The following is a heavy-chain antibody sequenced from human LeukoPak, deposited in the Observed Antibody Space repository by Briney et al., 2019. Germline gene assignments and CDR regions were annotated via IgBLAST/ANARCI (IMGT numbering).Heavy chain of an antibody. V-gene: IGHV1-18*01. CDR1: GYTFTSYG. CDR2: ISAYNGNT. CDR3: AREVDTAMGEIDY. Sequence: GESLKISCKGSGYTFTSYGISWVRQAPGQGLEWMGWISAYNGNTNYAQKLQGRVTMTTDTSTSTAYMELRSLRSDDTAVYYCAREVDTAMGEIDYWGQGTLVTVSS. J-gene: IGHJ4*02. D-gene: IGHD5-18*01.